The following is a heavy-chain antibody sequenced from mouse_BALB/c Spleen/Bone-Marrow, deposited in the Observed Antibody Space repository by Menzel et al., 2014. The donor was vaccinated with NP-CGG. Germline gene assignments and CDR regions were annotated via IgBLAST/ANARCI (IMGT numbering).Heavy chain of an antibody. CDR1: GFTFSNYG. CDR2: ISGGGSYT. Sequence: EVQVVESGGGLVKSGGSLKLSCAASGFTFSNYGMSWVRQTPEKRLEWVATISGGGSYTFYSDSMKGRFTISRDNAKNNLYLQLSSLRSEDTALYYCARHAYYDQTEVSFVYWGQGTLVTVSA. D-gene: IGHD2-4*01. V-gene: IGHV5-9-2*01. J-gene: IGHJ3*01. CDR3: ARHAYYDQTEVSFVY.